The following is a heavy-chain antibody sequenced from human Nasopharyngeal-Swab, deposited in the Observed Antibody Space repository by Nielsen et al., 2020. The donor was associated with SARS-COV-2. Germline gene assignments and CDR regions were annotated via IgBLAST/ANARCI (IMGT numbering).Heavy chain of an antibody. CDR3: TSQSPYGDYSDY. J-gene: IGHJ4*02. D-gene: IGHD4-17*01. Sequence: GESLKISCTASGFTFADYSMSWFRQAPGKGLEWVGIIRSKAYGGTTEYAASVKGRFTISRDDSKSIAYLQMNSLKTEDTAVYYCTSQSPYGDYSDYWGQGTLVTVSS. CDR2: IRSKAYGGTT. CDR1: GFTFADYS. V-gene: IGHV3-49*03.